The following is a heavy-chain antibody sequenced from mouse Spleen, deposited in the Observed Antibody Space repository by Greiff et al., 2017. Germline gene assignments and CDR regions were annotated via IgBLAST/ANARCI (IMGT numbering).Heavy chain of an antibody. J-gene: IGHJ3*01. D-gene: IGHD2-2*01. Sequence: EVKLMESGGGLVQPGGSMKLSCVASGFTFSNYWMNWVRQSPEKGLEWVAEIRLKSNNYATHYAESVKGRFTISRDDSKSSVYLQMNNLRAEDTGIYYCSREGYDGFAYWGQGTLVTVSA. CDR2: IRLKSNNYAT. CDR3: SREGYDGFAY. CDR1: GFTFSNYW. V-gene: IGHV6-6*02.